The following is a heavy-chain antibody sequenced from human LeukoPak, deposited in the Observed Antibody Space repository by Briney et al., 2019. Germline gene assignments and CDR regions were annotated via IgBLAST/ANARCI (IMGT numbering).Heavy chain of an antibody. Sequence: PSETLSLTCTVSGDSITRNYWSWIRQPAGKGLEWIGRIYTSGSTNYNPSLKSRVTMSVDTSKNQFSLKLSSVTAADTAVYYCARDSGYGSGNDYWGQGTLVTVSS. V-gene: IGHV4-4*07. CDR1: GDSITRNY. D-gene: IGHD3-10*01. CDR2: IYTSGST. CDR3: ARDSGYGSGNDY. J-gene: IGHJ4*02.